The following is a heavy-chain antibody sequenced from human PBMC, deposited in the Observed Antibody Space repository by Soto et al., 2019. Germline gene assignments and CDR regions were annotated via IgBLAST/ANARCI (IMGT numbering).Heavy chain of an antibody. CDR1: GGTFSSYA. CDR2: IIPIFSTA. J-gene: IGHJ4*02. Sequence: QVQLVQSGADVKKPGSSVKVSYKASGGTFSSYAISWVRQAPGQGLEWMGGIIPIFSTANYAQKFQGRVTITADESTSTAYMELSSLRSEDTAVYYCARGESIAAFWFDYWGQGTLVTVSS. CDR3: ARGESIAAFWFDY. V-gene: IGHV1-69*12. D-gene: IGHD6-6*01.